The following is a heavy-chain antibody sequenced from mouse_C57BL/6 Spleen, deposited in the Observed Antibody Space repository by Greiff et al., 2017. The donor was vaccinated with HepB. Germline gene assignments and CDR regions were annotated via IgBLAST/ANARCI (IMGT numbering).Heavy chain of an antibody. D-gene: IGHD1-1*01. J-gene: IGHJ4*01. V-gene: IGHV2-2*01. CDR2: IWSGGST. CDR3: ARSHYGSSYYAMDY. Sequence: VQRVESGPGLVQPSQSLSITCTVSGFSLTSYGVHWVRQSPGKGLEWLGVIWSGGSTDYNAAFISRLSISKDNSKSQVFFKMNSLQADDTAIYYCARSHYGSSYYAMDYWGQGTSVTVSS. CDR1: GFSLTSYG.